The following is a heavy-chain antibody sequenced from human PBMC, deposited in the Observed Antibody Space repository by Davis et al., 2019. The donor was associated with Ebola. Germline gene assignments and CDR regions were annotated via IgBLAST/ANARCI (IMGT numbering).Heavy chain of an antibody. Sequence: GESLKISCAASGFTFSSYAMSWVRQAPGKGLEWVSAISGSGGSTYYADSVKGRFTISRDNSKNTLYLQMNSLRAEDTAVYYCAKRRSSAFDYWGQGTLVTVSS. CDR3: AKRRSSAFDY. CDR2: ISGSGGST. J-gene: IGHJ4*02. V-gene: IGHV3-23*01. D-gene: IGHD3-22*01. CDR1: GFTFSSYA.